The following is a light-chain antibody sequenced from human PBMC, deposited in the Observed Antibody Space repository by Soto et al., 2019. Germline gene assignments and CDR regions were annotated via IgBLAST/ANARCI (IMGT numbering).Light chain of an antibody. CDR3: GTWDSSLSAGRDV. CDR2: DNN. Sequence: QSVLTQPPSVSAAPGQKVTISCSGSSSNIGNNYVSWYQQLPGTAPKLLIYDNNKRPSGIPDRFSGSKSGTSATLGITGLQTGDEADYYCGTWDSSLSAGRDVFGNGTKVTVL. CDR1: SSNIGNNY. V-gene: IGLV1-51*01. J-gene: IGLJ1*01.